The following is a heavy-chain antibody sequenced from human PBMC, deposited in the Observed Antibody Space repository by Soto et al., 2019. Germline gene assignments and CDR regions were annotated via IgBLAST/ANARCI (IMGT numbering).Heavy chain of an antibody. Sequence: DSVKGRFAISRDTSKNTLYLQINSLRAEYTAVYYCEKDRTYSVASGFDYWGRGTLVTVSS. J-gene: IGHJ4*02. D-gene: IGHD1-26*01. CDR3: EKDRTYSVASGFDY. V-gene: IGHV3-30*02.